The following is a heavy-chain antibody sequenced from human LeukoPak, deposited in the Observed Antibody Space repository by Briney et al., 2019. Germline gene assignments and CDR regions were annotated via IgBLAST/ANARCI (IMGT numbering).Heavy chain of an antibody. J-gene: IGHJ4*02. CDR1: GYTFTGYY. Sequence: SVKVSCKASGYTFTGYYLHWMRQAPGQGLEWMGWINPNSGVTNYAQKFQGRVTMTGDTSIYTASMELRSLRSDDTAVYYCTRVRPYCGGECFDYWGQGTLVTVSS. D-gene: IGHD2-21*01. V-gene: IGHV1-2*02. CDR2: INPNSGVT. CDR3: TRVRPYCGGECFDY.